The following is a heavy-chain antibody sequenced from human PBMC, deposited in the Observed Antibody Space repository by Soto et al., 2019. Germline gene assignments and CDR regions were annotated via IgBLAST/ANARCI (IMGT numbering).Heavy chain of an antibody. Sequence: PSETLSLTCTVSGGSISSGGYYWSWIRQPPGKGLEWIGYIYYSGSTYYNPSLKSRVTISVDTSKNQFSLKLSSVTAADTAVYYCARVERDYGGVDYWGQGTLVTVSS. D-gene: IGHD4-17*01. CDR3: ARVERDYGGVDY. V-gene: IGHV4-30-4*01. J-gene: IGHJ4*02. CDR2: IYYSGST. CDR1: GGSISSGGYY.